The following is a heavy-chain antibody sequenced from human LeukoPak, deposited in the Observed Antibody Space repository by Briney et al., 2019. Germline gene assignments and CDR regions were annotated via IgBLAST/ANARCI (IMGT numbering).Heavy chain of an antibody. CDR3: ARIPKYYYGSGSYYNDY. J-gene: IGHJ4*02. V-gene: IGHV4-31*03. CDR1: GGSISSGGYY. CDR2: IYYSGST. Sequence: TASETLSLTCTVSGGSISSGGYYWSWIRQHPGKGLEWIGYIYYSGSTSYNPSLKSRVTMSVDTSKTQFSLKLSSVTAADTAVYYCARIPKYYYGSGSYYNDYWGQGTLVTVSS. D-gene: IGHD3-10*01.